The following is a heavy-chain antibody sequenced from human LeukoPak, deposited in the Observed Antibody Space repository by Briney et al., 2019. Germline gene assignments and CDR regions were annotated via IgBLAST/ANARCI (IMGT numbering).Heavy chain of an antibody. CDR3: AKVRSGYSYDS. D-gene: IGHD3-22*01. Sequence: GGSLRLSCAASGFTFSSYGMHWVRQAPGKGLEWVAVISHDGSIKSYADSVRGRFTISRDISKKQLYLQMNSLRAEDTAVYYCAKVRSGYSYDSWGRGTLVTVSP. V-gene: IGHV3-30*18. J-gene: IGHJ5*01. CDR1: GFTFSSYG. CDR2: ISHDGSIK.